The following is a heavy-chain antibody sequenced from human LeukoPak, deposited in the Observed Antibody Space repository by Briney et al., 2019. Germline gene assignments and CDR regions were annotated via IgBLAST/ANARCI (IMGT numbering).Heavy chain of an antibody. CDR3: AKEGAESFPDAFDI. J-gene: IGHJ3*02. V-gene: IGHV4-59*01. CDR1: GGSISPYY. D-gene: IGHD3-10*01. CDR2: ISYSGST. Sequence: SETLSLTCTVSGGSISPYYWSWLRQPPGKGLEWIGYISYSGSTKNNPSLKRRATISVDTSKNQFSLKLTSVTAADTAVYYCAKEGAESFPDAFDIWGQGTMSTVSS.